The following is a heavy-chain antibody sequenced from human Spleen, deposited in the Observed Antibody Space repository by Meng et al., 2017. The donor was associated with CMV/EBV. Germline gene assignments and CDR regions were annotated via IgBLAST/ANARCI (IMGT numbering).Heavy chain of an antibody. CDR1: GFTFSGSG. CDR3: AKDVGGDWHFDY. J-gene: IGHJ4*02. D-gene: IGHD2-21*01. Sequence: GGALGLSCAVSGFTFSGSGMAWVRQAPGKGLEWVSTISGGGENTHYADSVKGRFTISRYNSKNTLYLQMNSLRAEDTAVYHCAKDVGGDWHFDYWGQGTLVTVSS. V-gene: IGHV3-23*01. CDR2: ISGGGENT.